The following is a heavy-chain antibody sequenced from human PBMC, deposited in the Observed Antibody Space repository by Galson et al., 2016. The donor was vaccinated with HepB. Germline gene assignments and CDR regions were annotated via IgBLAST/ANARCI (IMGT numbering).Heavy chain of an antibody. CDR1: GFAFSSHW. CDR2: INQDGTET. V-gene: IGHV3-7*03. J-gene: IGHJ4*02. D-gene: IGHD3-16*02. Sequence: SLRLSCAASGFAFSSHWMTWVRQAPGKGLEWVADINQDGTETYYVDSLKGRFTISRDNAKSSLYLQMNSLRAEDTAVCYCARDLGYHRFDFWGQGTLVTVSS. CDR3: ARDLGYHRFDF.